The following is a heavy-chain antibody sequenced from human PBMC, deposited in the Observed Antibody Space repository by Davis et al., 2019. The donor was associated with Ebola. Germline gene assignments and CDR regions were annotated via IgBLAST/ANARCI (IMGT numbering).Heavy chain of an antibody. CDR1: GYPFTSEA. V-gene: IGHV1-3*01. J-gene: IGHJ4*02. CDR3: ARVRHYANGYDF. D-gene: IGHD2-8*01. CDR2: INPDIGVT. Sequence: AASVKVSCKASGYPFTSEAIHWVRQAPGQRPEWMGWINPDIGVTKYSQKFEGRVTITRDTAATTVYLEVNRLTSEDTAVYYCARVRHYANGYDFWGQGTLVTVS.